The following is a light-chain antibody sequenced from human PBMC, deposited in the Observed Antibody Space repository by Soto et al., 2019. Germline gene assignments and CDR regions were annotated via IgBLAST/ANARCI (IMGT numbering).Light chain of an antibody. Sequence: ALTQPASVSGSPGQSITISCTGTSSDVGNYIYVFWFQQHPGKAPKLIISEVSNRPSGVSGRFSGSKSGNTASLTISGLQAEDEAHYYCTSYTTSSTYVFGTGTKVTVL. J-gene: IGLJ1*01. CDR3: TSYTTSSTYV. CDR2: EVS. V-gene: IGLV2-14*01. CDR1: SSDVGNYIY.